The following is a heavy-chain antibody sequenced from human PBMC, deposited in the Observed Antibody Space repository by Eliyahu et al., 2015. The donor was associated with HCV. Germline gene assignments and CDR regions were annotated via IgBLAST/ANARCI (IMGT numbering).Heavy chain of an antibody. V-gene: IGHV4-39*01. CDR2: IYYSGXT. D-gene: IGHD3-3*01. Sequence: QLQLQESGPGLVKPSETLSLTCTVSGGSLSSSSYYWGWLRQPPGKGLEGIGSIYYSGXTYYNPSLKSRVTISVDTSKNQFSLKLSSVTAADTAVYYCARHLEPWDFWSGYPLYGMDVWGQGTTVTVSS. CDR3: ARHLEPWDFWSGYPLYGMDV. J-gene: IGHJ6*02. CDR1: GGSLSSSSYY.